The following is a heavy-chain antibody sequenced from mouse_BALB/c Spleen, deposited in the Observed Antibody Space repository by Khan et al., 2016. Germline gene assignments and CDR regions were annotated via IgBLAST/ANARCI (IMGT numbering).Heavy chain of an antibody. J-gene: IGHJ2*01. CDR1: GYTFTNYG. CDR2: INTYTGEP. CDR3: ARADYDGPSVY. D-gene: IGHD2-4*01. Sequence: QIQLVQSGPELKKPGETVKISCKASGYTFTNYGMNWVKQAPGKGLKWMGWINTYTGEPTYADDFKGRFAFSLETSASTAYLQINNLKNEDTATYFCARADYDGPSVYWGQGTTLTVSS. V-gene: IGHV9-3-1*01.